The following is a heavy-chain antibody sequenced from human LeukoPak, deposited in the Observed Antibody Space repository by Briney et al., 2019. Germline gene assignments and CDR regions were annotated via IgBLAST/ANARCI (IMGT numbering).Heavy chain of an antibody. CDR2: VSFEGTNE. V-gene: IGHV3-30*18. Sequence: PGKSLRLSCAASGFIFNNYGMHWVRQAPGKGLEWLALVSFEGTNELYADSVKGRFTVSRDNSKNTVYLQMNGLRGDDTAVYFCAKDGDFTESNGFKPNYFDHWGQGTLVTVSS. CDR1: GFIFNNYG. D-gene: IGHD2-8*01. J-gene: IGHJ4*02. CDR3: AKDGDFTESNGFKPNYFDH.